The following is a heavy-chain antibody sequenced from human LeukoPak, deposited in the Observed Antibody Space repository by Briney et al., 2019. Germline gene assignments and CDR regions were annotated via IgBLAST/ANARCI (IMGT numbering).Heavy chain of an antibody. J-gene: IGHJ4*02. CDR3: ARCVYTYGPNFDH. CDR1: GGSFSGYY. D-gene: IGHD2-8*01. V-gene: IGHV4-34*01. CDR2: INHSGYT. Sequence: SETLSLTCAVYGGSFSGYYWSWIRQPPGKGLEWIGEINHSGYTNYNPSLKSRVTMSVDTSKNQFSLKLTSVTAADTAIYYCARCVYTYGPNFDHWGQGTLVTVSS.